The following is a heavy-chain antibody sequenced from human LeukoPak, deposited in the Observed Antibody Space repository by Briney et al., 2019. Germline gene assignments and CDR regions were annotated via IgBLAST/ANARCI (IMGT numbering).Heavy chain of an antibody. V-gene: IGHV3-23*01. CDR2: ISGSGGST. CDR3: AKEGSGSYYPSYYFDY. D-gene: IGHD1-26*01. J-gene: IGHJ4*02. CDR1: GFTFSSYA. Sequence: GGSLRLSCAASGFTFSSYAMSWVRQAPGKGLEWVSAISGSGGSTYYADSVKGRFTISRDNSKNTLYLQMNSLRAEDRAVYYCAKEGSGSYYPSYYFDYWGQGTLVTVSS.